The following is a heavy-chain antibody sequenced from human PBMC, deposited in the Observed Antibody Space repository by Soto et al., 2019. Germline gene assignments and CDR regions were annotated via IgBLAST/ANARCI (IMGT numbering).Heavy chain of an antibody. CDR3: ARRWGEGRVDY. Sequence: QVQLQESGPGLVKPSGTLSLTCAVSGGSISSSNWWSWVRQPPGKGLEWIGEIYHSGNTNYNPSLKSRVTMAVEKSRNQFPLKLSSVPAADTAVYYCARRWGEGRVDYWGQGTLVTVSS. J-gene: IGHJ4*02. CDR2: IYHSGNT. D-gene: IGHD3-10*01. CDR1: GGSISSSNW. V-gene: IGHV4-4*02.